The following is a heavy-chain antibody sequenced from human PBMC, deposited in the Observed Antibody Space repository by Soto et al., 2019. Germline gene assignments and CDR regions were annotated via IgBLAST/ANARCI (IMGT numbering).Heavy chain of an antibody. J-gene: IGHJ4*02. Sequence: GGSLRLSCVASGLPSTGFEMNWVRQAPGKGLEWVSAISAGGSNTNYADSVKGRFTISSDNSKNTLYLQMNGLRADDTAVYYCAKEYSTSFDYWGQGTPVTVSS. V-gene: IGHV3-23*01. D-gene: IGHD6-6*01. CDR2: ISAGGSNT. CDR3: AKEYSTSFDY. CDR1: GLPSTGFE.